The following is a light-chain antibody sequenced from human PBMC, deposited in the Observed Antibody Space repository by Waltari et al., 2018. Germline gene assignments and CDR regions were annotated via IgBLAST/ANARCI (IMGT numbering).Light chain of an antibody. CDR3: QQYDNLPIT. CDR1: QDISNY. CDR2: DAS. J-gene: IGKJ5*01. V-gene: IGKV1-33*01. Sequence: DIQMTQSPSSLSASVGDRVTITCQASQDISNYLNWYQQKPGKAPKLMIYDASNLETGVPLKFSGSESGKDCTCTISHLKPGDISTYYCQQYDNLPITFCQGTRLEIK.